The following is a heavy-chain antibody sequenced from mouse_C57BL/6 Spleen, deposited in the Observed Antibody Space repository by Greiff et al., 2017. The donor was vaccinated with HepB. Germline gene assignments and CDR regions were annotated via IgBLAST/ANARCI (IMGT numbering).Heavy chain of an antibody. CDR3: AREDWDPWFAY. CDR1: GYSITSGYY. CDR2: ISYDGSN. V-gene: IGHV3-6*01. Sequence: EVHLVESGPGLVKPSQSLSLTCSVTGYSITSGYYWNWIRQFPGNKLEWMGYISYDGSNNYNPSLKNRISITRDTSKNQFFLKLNSVTTEDTATYYCAREDWDPWFAYWGQGTLVTVSA. D-gene: IGHD4-1*01. J-gene: IGHJ3*01.